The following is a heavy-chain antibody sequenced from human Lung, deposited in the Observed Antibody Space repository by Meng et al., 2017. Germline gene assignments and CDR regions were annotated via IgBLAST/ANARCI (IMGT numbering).Heavy chain of an antibody. CDR1: GFTFSDHY. Sequence: GESLKISCAASGFTFSDHYMDCVRQAPGKGLEWVGRTRNQADSYTTEYAASVKGRFTISRDDSKNSLYLQMSSLKTEDTAVYYCASMGATKDYWGQGTLVTVSS. V-gene: IGHV3-72*01. D-gene: IGHD1-26*01. J-gene: IGHJ4*02. CDR2: TRNQADSYTT. CDR3: ASMGATKDY.